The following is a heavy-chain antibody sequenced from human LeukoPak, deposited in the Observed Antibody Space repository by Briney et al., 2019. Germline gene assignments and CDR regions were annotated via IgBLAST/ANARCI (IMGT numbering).Heavy chain of an antibody. V-gene: IGHV3-48*04. J-gene: IGHJ4*02. CDR2: ISSSSSTI. Sequence: GGSLRLSCAASGFTFSSYSMNRVRQAPGKGLEWVSYISSSSSTIYYADSVKGRFTISRDNAKNSLYLQMNSLRAEDTAVYYCARVGIQLWKAVDYWGQGTLVTVSS. CDR3: ARVGIQLWKAVDY. D-gene: IGHD5-18*01. CDR1: GFTFSSYS.